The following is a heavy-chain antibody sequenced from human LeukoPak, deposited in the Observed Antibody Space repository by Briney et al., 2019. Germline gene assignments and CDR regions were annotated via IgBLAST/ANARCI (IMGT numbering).Heavy chain of an antibody. D-gene: IGHD6-13*01. CDR1: GFTFSSYG. J-gene: IGHJ4*02. CDR2: IWYDGSNK. CDR3: ARVGGTSSWYYFDY. Sequence: SGRSLRLSCAASGFTFSSYGMHWVRQAPGKGLEWVAVIWYDGSNKYYADSVKGRFTISRDNSKNTLYLQMNSLRAEDTAVCYCARVGGTSSWYYFDYWGQGTLVTVSS. V-gene: IGHV3-33*01.